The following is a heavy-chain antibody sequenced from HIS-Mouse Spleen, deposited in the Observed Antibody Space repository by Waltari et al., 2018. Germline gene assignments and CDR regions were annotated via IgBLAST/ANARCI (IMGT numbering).Heavy chain of an antibody. Sequence: QLQLQESGPGLVKPSETLSLTCTVPGCSISSMRYHWGWIRRPPGKGLEWIGGIYYSGSTYYNPSLKSRVTISVDTSKNQFSLKLSSVTAADTAVYYCAREIPYSSSWYDWYFDLWGRGTLVTVSS. V-gene: IGHV4-39*07. J-gene: IGHJ2*01. CDR1: GCSISSMRYH. D-gene: IGHD6-13*01. CDR3: AREIPYSSSWYDWYFDL. CDR2: IYYSGST.